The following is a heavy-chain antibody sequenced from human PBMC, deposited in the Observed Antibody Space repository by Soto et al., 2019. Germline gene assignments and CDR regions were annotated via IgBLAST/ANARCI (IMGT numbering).Heavy chain of an antibody. V-gene: IGHV3-23*01. CDR3: AGDPLGSSGNEYFQH. Sequence: GGSLRLSCAASGFTFSSYAMSWVRQAPGKGLEWVSAISGSGGSTYYADSVKGRFTISRDNSKNTLYLQMNSLRVEDTAVYYCAGDPLGSSGNEYFQHWGQGTRVTVSS. J-gene: IGHJ1*01. CDR1: GFTFSSYA. D-gene: IGHD1-26*01. CDR2: ISGSGGST.